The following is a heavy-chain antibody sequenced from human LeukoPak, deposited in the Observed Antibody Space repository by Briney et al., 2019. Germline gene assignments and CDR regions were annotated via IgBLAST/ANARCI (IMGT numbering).Heavy chain of an antibody. CDR1: GGSLSGYY. CDR3: ATPPPRYSSGWMGFDY. Sequence: SETLSLTCSVSGGSLSGYYWSWIRQPPGKGLEWIGYIHYSGSTHYNPSLKSRVTISVDTSKNQFSLKLSSVTAADTAVYYCATPPPRYSSGWMGFDYWGQGTLVTVSS. D-gene: IGHD6-19*01. V-gene: IGHV4-59*01. CDR2: IHYSGST. J-gene: IGHJ4*02.